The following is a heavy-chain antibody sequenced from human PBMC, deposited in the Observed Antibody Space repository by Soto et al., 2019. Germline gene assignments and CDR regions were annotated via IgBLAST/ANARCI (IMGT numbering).Heavy chain of an antibody. Sequence: QVQLVESGGGVVQPGRSLRLSCAASGFTFSSYGMHWVRQAPGKGLEWVAVIWYDGSNKYYADSVKGRFTISRDNSKNTLYLQMNSLRAEDTAVYYCAREREGIAARWFDPWGQGTLVTDSS. J-gene: IGHJ5*02. CDR2: IWYDGSNK. V-gene: IGHV3-33*01. CDR1: GFTFSSYG. D-gene: IGHD6-6*01. CDR3: AREREGIAARWFDP.